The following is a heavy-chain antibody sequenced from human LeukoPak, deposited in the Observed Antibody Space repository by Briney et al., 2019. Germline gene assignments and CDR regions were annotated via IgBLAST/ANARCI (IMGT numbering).Heavy chain of an antibody. V-gene: IGHV1-2*02. J-gene: IGHJ4*02. CDR3: AREYYDSSAYNQKAIDY. CDR2: INPNSGGT. D-gene: IGHD3-22*01. Sequence: GASVKVSCKASGYTFTDYYMHWVRQAPGQGLEWLGWINPNSGGTNYAQKFQGRVTMTRDTSISTAYMELSRLRSDDTAVYYCAREYYDSSAYNQKAIDYWGQGTLVTVSS. CDR1: GYTFTDYY.